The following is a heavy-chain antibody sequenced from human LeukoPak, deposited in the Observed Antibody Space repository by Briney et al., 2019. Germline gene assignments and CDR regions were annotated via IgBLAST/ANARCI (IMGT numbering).Heavy chain of an antibody. CDR3: ARALARHRGIAVAAIDY. V-gene: IGHV1-18*01. CDR1: GYTFTSYG. D-gene: IGHD6-19*01. J-gene: IGHJ4*02. Sequence: AASVKVSCKASGYTFTSYGISWVRQAPGQGLEWMGWISAYNGNTNYAQKFQGRVTMTRDTSISTAYMELSRLRSDDTAVYYCARALARHRGIAVAAIDYWGQGTLVTVSS. CDR2: ISAYNGNT.